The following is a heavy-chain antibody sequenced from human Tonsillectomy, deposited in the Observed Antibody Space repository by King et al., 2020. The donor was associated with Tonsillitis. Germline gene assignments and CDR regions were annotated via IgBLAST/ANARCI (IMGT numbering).Heavy chain of an antibody. CDR1: GYTFTGYY. CDR3: ARGHPSKAVPGLYYYYSGMDV. V-gene: IGHV1-2*02. Sequence: EQLVQSGAEVKKPGASVKVSCKASGYTFTGYYMHWVRQAPGQGLEWMGWINPNSGGTNYAQKFQGRVTMTRDASISTAYMELSRLTSDDTAVYYCARGHPSKAVPGLYYYYSGMDVWGQGTMVTVSS. CDR2: INPNSGGT. J-gene: IGHJ6*02. D-gene: IGHD6-19*01.